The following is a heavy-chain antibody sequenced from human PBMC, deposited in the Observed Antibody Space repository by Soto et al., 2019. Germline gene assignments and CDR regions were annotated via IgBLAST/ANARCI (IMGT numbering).Heavy chain of an antibody. J-gene: IGHJ4*02. CDR2: IYYSGST. D-gene: IGHD6-19*01. CDR1: GGSISSSIYY. V-gene: IGHV4-39*01. Sequence: SGALSLTFTVSGGSISSSIYYLGWIRQPPGKGLEWIGSIYYSGSTYCNRSLKSRVTISVDTSQNQFSLDVSSVPAADPAVSDCARMYCFRTPAASSGWCFFDSWGQGTLVTVSS. CDR3: ARMYCFRTPAASSGWCFFDS.